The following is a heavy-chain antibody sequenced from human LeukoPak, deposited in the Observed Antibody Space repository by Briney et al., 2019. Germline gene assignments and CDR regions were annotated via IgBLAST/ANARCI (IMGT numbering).Heavy chain of an antibody. CDR2: ISAYNGNT. CDR1: GYTFTSYG. CDR3: ARDGTYYYDSSGYPFDY. D-gene: IGHD3-22*01. Sequence: ASVTVSCKASGYTFTSYGISWVRQAPGQGLEWMGWISAYNGNTNYAQKLQGRVTMTTDTSTSTAYMELRSLRSDDTAVYYCARDGTYYYDSSGYPFDYWGQRTVVTVSS. J-gene: IGHJ4*02. V-gene: IGHV1-18*01.